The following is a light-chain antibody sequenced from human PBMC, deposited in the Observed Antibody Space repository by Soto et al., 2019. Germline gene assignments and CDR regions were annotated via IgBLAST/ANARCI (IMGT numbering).Light chain of an antibody. Sequence: QSALTQPRSVSGSPGQSVTTSCTYVSSYQRHPLKDPKLMIYDVTKRPSGVPDGFSGSKSGNTASLPISGLQTEDEADYSYCSYAGSYSWVLFGGGTKLTVL. CDR2: DVT. CDR3: CSYAGSYSWVL. CDR1: Y. J-gene: IGLJ2*01. V-gene: IGLV2-11*01.